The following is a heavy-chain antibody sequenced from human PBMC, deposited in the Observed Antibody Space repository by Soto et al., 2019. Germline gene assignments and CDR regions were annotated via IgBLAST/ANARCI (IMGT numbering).Heavy chain of an antibody. CDR2: IIPIFGTA. CDR1: GYTFSSYA. Sequence: ASVKVSCKASGYTFSSYAISWVRQAPGQGLEWMGGIIPIFGTANYAQKFQGRVTITADESTSTAYMELSSLRSEDTAVYYCARHHQGYSYGSYYYGMDVWGQGTTVTVSS. D-gene: IGHD5-18*01. CDR3: ARHHQGYSYGSYYYGMDV. V-gene: IGHV1-69*13. J-gene: IGHJ6*02.